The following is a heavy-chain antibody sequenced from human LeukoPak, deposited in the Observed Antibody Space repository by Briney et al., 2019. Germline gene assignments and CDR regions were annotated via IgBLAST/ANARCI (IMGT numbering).Heavy chain of an antibody. J-gene: IGHJ4*02. CDR2: INPIFHTP. CDR3: ARGRTTGEFDY. V-gene: IGHV1-69*05. Sequence: SVNVSCKASGGTFSSHAISWVRQAPGQGLEWMGGINPIFHTPTYAKKFQGRLTITKDESMSTASMDLSSLISDDTAVYCARGRTTGEFDYWGQGTLVTVSS. D-gene: IGHD4-11*01. CDR1: GGTFSSHA.